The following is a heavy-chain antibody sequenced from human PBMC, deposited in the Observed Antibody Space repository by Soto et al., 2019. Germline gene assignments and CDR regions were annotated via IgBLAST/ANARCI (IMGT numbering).Heavy chain of an antibody. D-gene: IGHD2-2*03. CDR1: GGSISSYY. J-gene: IGHJ5*02. CDR3: ARLDNWFDP. V-gene: IGHV4-59*08. CDR2: IYYSGST. Sequence: SETLSLTCTVSGGSISSYYWSWIRQPPGKGLEWIGYIYYSGSTNYTPSLKSRVTISVDTSKNQFSLKLSSVTAADTAVYYCARLDNWFDPWGQGTLVTVSS.